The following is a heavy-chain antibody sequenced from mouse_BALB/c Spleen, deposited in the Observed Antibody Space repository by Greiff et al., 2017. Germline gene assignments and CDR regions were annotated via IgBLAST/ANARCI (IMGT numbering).Heavy chain of an antibody. CDR3: AREITTVVEGWFAY. Sequence: VQRVESGPELVKPGASVKMSCKASGYTFTSYYIHWVKQRPGQGLEWIGWIYPGDGSTKYNEKFKGKTTLTADKSSSTAYMLLSSLTSEDSAIYFCAREITTVVEGWFAYWGQGTLVTVSA. J-gene: IGHJ3*01. CDR1: GYTFTSYY. D-gene: IGHD1-1*01. CDR2: IYPGDGST. V-gene: IGHV1S56*01.